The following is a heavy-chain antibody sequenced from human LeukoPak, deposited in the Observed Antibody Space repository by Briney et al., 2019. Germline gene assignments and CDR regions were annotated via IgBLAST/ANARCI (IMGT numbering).Heavy chain of an antibody. CDR2: INPSGGST. V-gene: IGHV1-46*01. CDR3: ARDSGYYYYGMDV. J-gene: IGHJ6*02. CDR1: GYTFTSYH. Sequence: ASVKVSCKASGYTFTSYHMHWVRQAPGQGLEWMGIINPSGGSTSYAQKFRGRVTMTRDTSTSTVYMELSSLRSEDTAVYYCARDSGYYYYGMDVWGQGTTVTVS. D-gene: IGHD1-14*01.